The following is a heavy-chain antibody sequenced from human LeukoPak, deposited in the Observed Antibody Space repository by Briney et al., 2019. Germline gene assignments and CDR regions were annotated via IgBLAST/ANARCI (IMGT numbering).Heavy chain of an antibody. CDR2: IFPGDSDT. V-gene: IGHV5-51*01. Sequence: GKSLKISCKGSGDSFTSYWVAWVRQMPGKGLEWMGIIFPGDSDTRYSPSIQGQVTISVDRSISTAYLQWSSLKASDTAIYYCARRPLHSQNWLAPWGQGTLVTVSS. CDR3: ARRPLHSQNWLAP. J-gene: IGHJ5*02. CDR1: GDSFTSYW.